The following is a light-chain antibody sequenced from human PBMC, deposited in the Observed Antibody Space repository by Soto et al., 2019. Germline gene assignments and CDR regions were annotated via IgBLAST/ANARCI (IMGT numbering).Light chain of an antibody. CDR1: QSVSGSS. CDR3: QQHGSGPWT. J-gene: IGKJ1*01. V-gene: IGKV3-20*01. Sequence: EIVLTQSPGTLSLSPGERATLSCRASQSVSGSSLAWYQQRLGQAPRLLLYDASIRATGIPDRFSGSGSGTDFTLTISRLEPEDFAVYYCQQHGSGPWTFGQGTKVEVK. CDR2: DAS.